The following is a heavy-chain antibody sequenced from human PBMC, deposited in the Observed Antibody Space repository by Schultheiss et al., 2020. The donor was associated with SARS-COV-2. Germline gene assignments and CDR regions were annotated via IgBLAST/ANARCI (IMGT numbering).Heavy chain of an antibody. V-gene: IGHV1-46*01. Sequence: ASVKVSCKASGYTFTSYYMHWVRQAPGQGLEWMGIINPSGGSTSYAQKFQGRVTMTRDTSTSTAYMELSRLRSDDTAVYYCARGWSIFGVVGWVDYWGQGTLVTVSS. J-gene: IGHJ4*02. CDR1: GYTFTSYY. CDR3: ARGWSIFGVVGWVDY. CDR2: INPSGGST. D-gene: IGHD3-3*01.